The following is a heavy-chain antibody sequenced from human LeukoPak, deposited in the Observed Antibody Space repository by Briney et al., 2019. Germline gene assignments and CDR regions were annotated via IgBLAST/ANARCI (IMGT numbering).Heavy chain of an antibody. CDR2: IYYSGST. Sequence: SETLSLTCTVSVGSISSYYWSWIRQPPGKGLEWIGYIYYSGSTNYNPSLKSRVTISVDTSKNQFSLKLSSVTAADTAVYYCAREPARLRYMDVWGKGTTVTVSS. J-gene: IGHJ6*03. CDR3: AREPARLRYMDV. V-gene: IGHV4-59*01. D-gene: IGHD2-2*01. CDR1: VGSISSYY.